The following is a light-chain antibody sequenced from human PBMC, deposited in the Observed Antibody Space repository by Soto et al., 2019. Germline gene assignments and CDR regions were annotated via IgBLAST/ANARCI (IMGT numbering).Light chain of an antibody. J-gene: IGKJ1*01. CDR2: AAS. V-gene: IGKV1-27*01. CDR1: QDIKNY. Sequence: DIQMTQSPSSLSASVGDRVTITCQASQDIKNYLNWYQQRPGKAPKVLIYAASTLQSGVPSRFSGSGSGTDFTLTISSLQPEDFATYFCQKYNGAPQTFGQGTKVDIK. CDR3: QKYNGAPQT.